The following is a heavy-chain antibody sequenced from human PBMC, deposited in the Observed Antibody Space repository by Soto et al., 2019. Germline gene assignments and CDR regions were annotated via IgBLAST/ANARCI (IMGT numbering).Heavy chain of an antibody. J-gene: IGHJ4*02. V-gene: IGHV1-3*01. CDR3: ARKDYYGAGIYYFDH. D-gene: IGHD3-10*01. Sequence: QVQLVQSGAEVKKPGASVKVSCKASGYTFTAYPMHWVRQAPGQRREWMGWINVANGDTGYSQKFQGRVTVTRDTSASTVYMEVSSLTSEDTAVYYCARKDYYGAGIYYFDHWGQGTLVTVSS. CDR2: INVANGDT. CDR1: GYTFTAYP.